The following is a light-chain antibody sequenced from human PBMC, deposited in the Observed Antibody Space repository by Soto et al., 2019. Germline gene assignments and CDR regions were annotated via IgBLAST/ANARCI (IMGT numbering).Light chain of an antibody. CDR3: QTWGSGIVV. CDR1: SGHSNYA. V-gene: IGLV4-69*01. J-gene: IGLJ2*01. CDR2: LNSDGSH. Sequence: QSVLTQSPSASASLGASVKLTCTLSSGHSNYAIAWHQQQSEKGPRYLMKLNSDGSHSKGDGIPDRFSGSSSGAERYLTISSLQSEDEADYSCQTWGSGIVVFGGGTQLTVL.